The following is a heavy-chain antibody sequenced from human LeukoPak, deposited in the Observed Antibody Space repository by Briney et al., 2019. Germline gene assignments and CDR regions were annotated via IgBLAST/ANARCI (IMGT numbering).Heavy chain of an antibody. CDR1: GFTFSSYG. J-gene: IGHJ4*02. Sequence: AGGSLRLSCAASGFTFSSYGMHRVRQAPGKGLEWVAFIRYDGSNKYYADSVKGRFTISRDNSKNTLYLQMNSLRAEDTAVYYCAKIPPSYYYDSSGYYYWGQETLVTVSS. CDR2: IRYDGSNK. CDR3: AKIPPSYYYDSSGYYY. D-gene: IGHD3-22*01. V-gene: IGHV3-30*02.